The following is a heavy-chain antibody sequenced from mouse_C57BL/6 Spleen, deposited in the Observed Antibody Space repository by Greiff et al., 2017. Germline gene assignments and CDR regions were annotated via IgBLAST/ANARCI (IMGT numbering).Heavy chain of an antibody. V-gene: IGHV10-1*01. CDR3: VRHPYYYGSSYEGYFDV. CDR1: GFSFNTYA. J-gene: IGHJ1*03. CDR2: IRSESNNYAT. D-gene: IGHD1-1*01. Sequence: EVQVVESGGGLVQPKGSLKLSCAASGFSFNTYAMNWVRQAPGKGLEWVARIRSESNNYATYYADSVKDRFTISRDDSESMLYLQMNNLKTEDTAMYYCVRHPYYYGSSYEGYFDVWGTGTTVTVSS.